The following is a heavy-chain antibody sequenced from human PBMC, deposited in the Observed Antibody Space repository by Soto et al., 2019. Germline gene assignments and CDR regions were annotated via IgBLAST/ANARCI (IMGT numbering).Heavy chain of an antibody. CDR2: INAGNGNT. Sequence: ASVKVSCKASGYTFTSYAMHWVRPAPGQRLEWMGWINAGNGNTKYSQKFQGRVTITRDTSASTAYMELSSLRSEDTAVYYCARVGSIGYYYDSSGYNDAFDIWGQGTMVTVSS. J-gene: IGHJ3*02. CDR1: GYTFTSYA. D-gene: IGHD3-22*01. V-gene: IGHV1-3*01. CDR3: ARVGSIGYYYDSSGYNDAFDI.